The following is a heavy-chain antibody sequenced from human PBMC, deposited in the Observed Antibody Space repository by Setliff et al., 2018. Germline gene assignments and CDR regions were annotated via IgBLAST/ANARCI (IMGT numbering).Heavy chain of an antibody. CDR3: ARHKAGITIFGVVINPDAFDI. CDR1: GGSISVYY. J-gene: IGHJ3*02. V-gene: IGHV4-59*08. CDR2: ISSGST. D-gene: IGHD3-3*01. Sequence: SETLSLTCTVSGGSISVYYWTWFRQPPGKGLEWIGYISSGSTNYNPSLKSRVTISVDPSKNQFSLKLSSVTAADTAVYYCARHKAGITIFGVVINPDAFDIWGQGTMVTVSS.